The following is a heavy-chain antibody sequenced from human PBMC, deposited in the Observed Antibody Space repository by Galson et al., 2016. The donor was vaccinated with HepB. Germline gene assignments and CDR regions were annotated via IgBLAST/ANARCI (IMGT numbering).Heavy chain of an antibody. D-gene: IGHD6-19*01. Sequence: SLRLSCAASGFVFSNFGLSWVRQAPGKGLEWVVSISTRRTTYYSDSVQGRFTISRDNSNNTLYLQMNGLRAEDTAVYYCAKDLEGSGWFHDAFDIWGQGTMVTVSS. CDR3: AKDLEGSGWFHDAFDI. CDR2: ISTRRTT. V-gene: IGHV3-23*01. J-gene: IGHJ3*02. CDR1: GFVFSNFG.